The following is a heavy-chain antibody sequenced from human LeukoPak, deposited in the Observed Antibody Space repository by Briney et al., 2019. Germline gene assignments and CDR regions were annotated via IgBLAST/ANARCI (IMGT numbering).Heavy chain of an antibody. J-gene: IGHJ4*02. D-gene: IGHD5-12*01. Sequence: PSHTLSIACNVSGGSISSGGYYWSWSRQHPGKCLEWIWYIYYSGSTYYNPSLKSRVTISVDTSKNQFSLKLSSVTAADTAVYYCARVYSGHFDYWGQGTLVTVSS. CDR2: IYYSGST. CDR1: GGSISSGGYY. V-gene: IGHV4-31*03. CDR3: ARVYSGHFDY.